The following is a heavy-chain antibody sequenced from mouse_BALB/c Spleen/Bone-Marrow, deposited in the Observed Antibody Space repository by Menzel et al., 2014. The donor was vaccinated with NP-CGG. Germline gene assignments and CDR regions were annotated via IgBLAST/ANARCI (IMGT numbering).Heavy chain of an antibody. Sequence: EVMLVESGGGLVHPGGSLKLSCAASGFDFSRYWMGWVRQAQGERLEWIGEINPDSSTINYTPSLKDKFIISRDNAKNTLYLQMSKVRSDDTALYYCSRLGYYGGFAYWGQGTLATVSS. CDR3: SRLGYYGGFAY. J-gene: IGHJ3*01. V-gene: IGHV4-1*02. CDR1: GFDFSRYW. D-gene: IGHD2-3*01. CDR2: INPDSSTI.